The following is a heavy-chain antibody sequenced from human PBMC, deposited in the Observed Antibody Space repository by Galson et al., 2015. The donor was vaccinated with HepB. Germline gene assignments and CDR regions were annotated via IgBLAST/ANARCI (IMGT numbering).Heavy chain of an antibody. CDR1: GYTFTSYG. Sequence: SVKVSCKASGYTFTSYGISWVRQAPGQGLEWMGGIIPIFGTANYAQKFQGRVTITADKSTSTAYVELSSLRSEDTAVYYCASCITGTTAYYYYGMDVWGQGTTVTVSS. J-gene: IGHJ6*02. V-gene: IGHV1-69*06. D-gene: IGHD1-20*01. CDR3: ASCITGTTAYYYYGMDV. CDR2: IIPIFGTA.